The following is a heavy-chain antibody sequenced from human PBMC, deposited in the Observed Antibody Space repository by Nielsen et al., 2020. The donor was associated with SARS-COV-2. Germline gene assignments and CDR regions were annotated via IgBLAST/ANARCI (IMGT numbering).Heavy chain of an antibody. Sequence: GESLKISCAASGFTFSNFAMHWVRQAPGKGLEWMTIISYDGNEHYADSVKGRFTISRDNAKNSLYLQMNSLRAEDTAVYYCAREVQARGSGSVVEWFDPWGQGTLVTVSS. CDR2: ISYDGNE. V-gene: IGHV3-30*04. CDR1: GFTFSNFA. J-gene: IGHJ5*02. CDR3: AREVQARGSGSVVEWFDP. D-gene: IGHD3-10*01.